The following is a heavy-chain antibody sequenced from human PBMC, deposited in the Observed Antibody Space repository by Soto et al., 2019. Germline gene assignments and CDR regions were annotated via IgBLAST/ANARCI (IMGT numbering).Heavy chain of an antibody. V-gene: IGHV3-30-3*01. CDR3: ARDLGAYSSSGRYYYGMDV. CDR2: ISYDGSNT. Sequence: QVQLVESGGGVVQPGRSLRLSCAASGFTFSSYAMHWVRQAPGKGLEWVAVISYDGSNTYYADSVKGRFTISRDNSKNTLYLQMNSLIAEDTAVYYCARDLGAYSSSGRYYYGMDVWGQGTTVTVSS. J-gene: IGHJ6*02. CDR1: GFTFSSYA. D-gene: IGHD6-13*01.